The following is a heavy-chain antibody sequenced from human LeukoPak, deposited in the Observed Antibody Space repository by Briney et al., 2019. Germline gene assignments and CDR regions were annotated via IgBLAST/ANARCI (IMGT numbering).Heavy chain of an antibody. CDR1: GSTFSSYG. CDR3: AKDLGYSSSYNITLLDY. J-gene: IGHJ4*01. Sequence: GGSLRLSCAASGSTFSSYGMHWVRQAPGKRLEWVAFIRYDGSNKYYADSVKGLFTISRDNSKNTLYLQMNSLRAEDTAVYYCAKDLGYSSSYNITLLDYWGNRTLVTVSS. CDR2: IRYDGSNK. V-gene: IGHV3-30*02. D-gene: IGHD6-6*01.